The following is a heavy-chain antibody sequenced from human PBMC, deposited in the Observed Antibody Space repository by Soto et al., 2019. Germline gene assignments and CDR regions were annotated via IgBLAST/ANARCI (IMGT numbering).Heavy chain of an antibody. CDR3: GRDLTSNANCIDP. CDR1: GGPIRSYY. CDR2: IYYTGKT. V-gene: IGHV4-59*04. D-gene: IGHD2-2*01. J-gene: IGHJ5*02. Sequence: PSETLSLTCSVSGGPIRSYYWTWIRQRPGKGLEWMGYIYYTGKTYYNPSLESRLTMSVDRSKNQFSLRLTSVTAADTAVYFCGRDLTSNANCIDPWGQGTLVTVSS.